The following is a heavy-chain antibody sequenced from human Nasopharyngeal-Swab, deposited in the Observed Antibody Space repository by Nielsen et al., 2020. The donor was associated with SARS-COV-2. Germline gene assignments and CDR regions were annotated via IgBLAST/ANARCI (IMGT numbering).Heavy chain of an antibody. J-gene: IGHJ6*03. CDR1: GGSISSYY. CDR2: IYYSGST. Sequence: GSLRLSCTVSGGSISSYYWSWIRQPPGKGLEWIGYIYYSGSTNYNPSLKSRVTISVATSKNQFSLKLSSVTAADTAVYYCARGVYYDSSGYAGYMDVWGKGTTVTVSS. V-gene: IGHV4-59*01. CDR3: ARGVYYDSSGYAGYMDV. D-gene: IGHD3-22*01.